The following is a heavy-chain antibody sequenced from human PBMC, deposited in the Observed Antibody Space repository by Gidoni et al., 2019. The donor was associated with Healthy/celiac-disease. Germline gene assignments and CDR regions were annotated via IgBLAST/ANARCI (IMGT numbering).Heavy chain of an antibody. CDR1: GYTFPGYY. D-gene: IGHD3-10*01. CDR2: LNPNSGGK. J-gene: IGHJ4*02. Sequence: VQLVQSGAEVKKPGASVKVSCKASGYTFPGYYMHWVRQARGQGLGWMGWLNPNSGGKNYAQKCQGRVSMTRETSNSTANIEQSRLRSEDTGVYYGARDDYGGCSYWGQGTLVTVSS. CDR3: ARDDYGGCSY. V-gene: IGHV1-2*02.